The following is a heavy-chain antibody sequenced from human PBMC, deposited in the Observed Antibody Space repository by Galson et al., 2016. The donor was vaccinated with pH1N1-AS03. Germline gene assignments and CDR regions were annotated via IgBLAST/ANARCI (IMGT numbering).Heavy chain of an antibody. CDR2: AVTSGDT. Sequence: SLRLSCAAFGFRLTSIAMTWVRQAPGKGLEWVSGAVTSGDTYFADSVKGRFSISRDDSKNTMYLQMDSLGVEDTAIYYCAKDRVYDDSQWVFDYWGQGNPVTVSS. CDR3: AKDRVYDDSQWVFDY. J-gene: IGHJ4*02. CDR1: GFRLTSIA. V-gene: IGHV3-23*01. D-gene: IGHD5/OR15-5a*01.